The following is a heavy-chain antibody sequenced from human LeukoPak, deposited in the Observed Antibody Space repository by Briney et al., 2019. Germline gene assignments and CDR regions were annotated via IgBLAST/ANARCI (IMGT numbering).Heavy chain of an antibody. Sequence: PSETLSLTCSVSGGSITSYYWSWIRQPPGKGLEWIGHVSDGGRTNYSPSLRSRVSISVDTSKNQFSLKLNSVTAADTAVYFCARASTTFDVWGQGTLVTVSS. CDR2: VSDGGRT. CDR1: GGSITSYY. V-gene: IGHV4-59*01. J-gene: IGHJ4*02. D-gene: IGHD1-14*01. CDR3: ARASTTFDV.